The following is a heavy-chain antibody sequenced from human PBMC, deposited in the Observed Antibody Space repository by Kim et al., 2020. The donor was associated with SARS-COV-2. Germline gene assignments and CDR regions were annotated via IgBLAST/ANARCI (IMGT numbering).Heavy chain of an antibody. J-gene: IGHJ3*02. CDR3: ASGDNWNDGLVDAFDI. V-gene: IGHV1-69*02. CDR2: IIPILGIA. CDR1: GGTFSSYT. D-gene: IGHD1-20*01. Sequence: SVKVSCKASGGTFSSYTISWVRQAPGQGLEWMGRIIPILGIANYAQKFQGRVTITADKSTSTAYMELSSLRSEDTAVYYCASGDNWNDGLVDAFDIWGQGTMVTVSS.